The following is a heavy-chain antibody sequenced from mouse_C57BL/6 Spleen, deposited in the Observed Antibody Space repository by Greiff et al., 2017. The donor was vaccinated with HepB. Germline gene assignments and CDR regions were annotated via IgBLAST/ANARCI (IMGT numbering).Heavy chain of an antibody. CDR1: GYTFTSYW. J-gene: IGHJ2*01. CDR3: ARGCYSWDY. V-gene: IGHV1-59*01. D-gene: IGHD3-1*01. CDR2: IDPSDSYT. Sequence: QVQLQQPGAELVRPGTSVKLSCKASGYTFTSYWMHWVKQRPGQGLEWIGVIDPSDSYTNYNQKFKGKATLTVDTSSSTAYMQLSSLTSEDSAVYYCARGCYSWDYWGQGTTLTVSS.